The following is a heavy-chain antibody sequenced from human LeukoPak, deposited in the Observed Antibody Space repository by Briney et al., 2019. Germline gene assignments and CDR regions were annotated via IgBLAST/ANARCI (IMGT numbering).Heavy chain of an antibody. D-gene: IGHD4-17*01. V-gene: IGHV1-46*01. CDR1: GYTFTSYY. CDR2: IKPSGGST. CDR3: AREDPQTTVPEGMDV. Sequence: AASVKVSCKASGYTFTSYYTHWVRQAPGQGLEWMGIIKPSGGSTLYAQKFQGRVTVTSDMSTSTVYVELSSLRSEDTAVYYCAREDPQTTVPEGMDVWGQGTTVIVSS. J-gene: IGHJ6*02.